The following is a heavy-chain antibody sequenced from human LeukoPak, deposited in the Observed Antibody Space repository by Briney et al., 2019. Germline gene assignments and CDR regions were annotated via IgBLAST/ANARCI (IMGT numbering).Heavy chain of an antibody. CDR2: ISGSGGST. CDR1: GFTFSSYA. CDR3: AKDQYCSGGSCYSAMDFDY. J-gene: IGHJ4*02. D-gene: IGHD2-15*01. V-gene: IGHV3-23*01. Sequence: GGSLRLSCAASGFTFSSYAMSWVRQAPGRGLEWVSAISGSGGSTYYADSVKGRFTISRDNSKNTLYLQMNSLRAEDTAVYYCAKDQYCSGGSCYSAMDFDYWGQGTLVTVSS.